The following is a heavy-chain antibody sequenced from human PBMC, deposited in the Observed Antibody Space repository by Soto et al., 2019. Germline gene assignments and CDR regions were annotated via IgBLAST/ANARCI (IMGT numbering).Heavy chain of an antibody. CDR3: AYLPCGGGCCYWFSFSGMDV. Sequence: QITLKESGPTLVKPTQPLTLTCTFSGFSLSTSGVGVAWIRQPPGKALEWLALIYWDDVKRYRPSLESRLTITKDTSKNQVVPTMTNMNSVDTATYYCAYLPCGGGCCYWFSFSGMDVWGQGTTVTVSS. CDR1: GFSLSTSGVG. CDR2: IYWDDVK. J-gene: IGHJ6*02. D-gene: IGHD2-15*01. V-gene: IGHV2-5*02.